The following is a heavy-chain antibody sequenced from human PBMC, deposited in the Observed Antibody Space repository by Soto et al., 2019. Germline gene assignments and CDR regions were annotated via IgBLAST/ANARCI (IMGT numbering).Heavy chain of an antibody. V-gene: IGHV3-30-3*01. D-gene: IGHD3-16*01. CDR1: GGTFNSYA. CDR2: ISYDGSNK. Sequence: PGGSLRLSCAVSGGTFNSYAMHWVRQAPGKGLEWVAFISYDGSNKYYTNSVKGRITISRNNAKNSLYLQMNSLRAEDTAVYYRSRCEGRLGSHAPYFDHWGQGTLVTVSS. CDR3: SRCEGRLGSHAPYFDH. J-gene: IGHJ4*02.